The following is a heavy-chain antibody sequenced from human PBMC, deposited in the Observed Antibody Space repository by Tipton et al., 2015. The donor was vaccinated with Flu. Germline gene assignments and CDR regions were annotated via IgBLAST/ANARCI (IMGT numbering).Heavy chain of an antibody. CDR3: ARLSDDDVDRKNFYFDY. CDR1: SGSIRSTNYF. CDR2: IYPSGTT. J-gene: IGHJ4*02. V-gene: IGHV4-39*01. Sequence: TLSLTCTVSSGSIRSTNYFCAWIRQPPGKRLELIGGIYPSGTTYYNPSLKSRVTISDDTSKSQFSLRLRSVTAADTAVYYCARLSDDDVDRKNFYFDYGGQGSLVSVSS. D-gene: IGHD1-14*01.